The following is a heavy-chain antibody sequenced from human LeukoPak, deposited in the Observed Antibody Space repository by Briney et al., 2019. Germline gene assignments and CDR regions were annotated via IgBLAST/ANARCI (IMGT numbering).Heavy chain of an antibody. CDR2: IKGEIDGGTT. D-gene: IGHD3-22*01. V-gene: IGHV3-15*01. J-gene: IGHJ4*02. Sequence: GGSLRLSCAASVFTFSNVQMSWVRQAPGNRLQWVGRIKGEIDGGTTFYAAPVRGRFTISRDDSKNTLYLQMNSLTAEATAVYYSSTYDYDSSVYLAYWGQGTLVTVSS. CDR3: STYDYDSSVYLAY. CDR1: VFTFSNVQ.